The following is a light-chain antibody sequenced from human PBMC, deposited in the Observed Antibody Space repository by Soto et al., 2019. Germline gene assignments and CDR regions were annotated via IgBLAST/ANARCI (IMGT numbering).Light chain of an antibody. V-gene: IGKV3-20*01. CDR2: GAS. Sequence: EIVMTQSPGTLSVSPGERATLSCRASQTIDTNLAWYQQKPGQAPRLLIFGASTRATGIPARFSGSGSGTDFTLTISRLEPEDFAVYYCQQYGSSPRTFGQGTKVDIK. J-gene: IGKJ1*01. CDR3: QQYGSSPRT. CDR1: QTIDTN.